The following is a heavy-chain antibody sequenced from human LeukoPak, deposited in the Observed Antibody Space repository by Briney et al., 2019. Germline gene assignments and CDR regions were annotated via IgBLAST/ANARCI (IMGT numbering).Heavy chain of an antibody. CDR1: GFTFSRYC. D-gene: IGHD6-19*01. CDR2: ISSDGGNT. CDR3: ARGMTGYSSGRYDFDF. V-gene: IGHV3-74*01. J-gene: IGHJ4*02. Sequence: SGGSLRLSCAASGFTFSRYCMHWVRQAPGKGLVWVSRISSDGGNTAYADSVKGRFTVSRDNAKNTLYLQLSSLRAEDTAMYYCARGMTGYSSGRYDFDFWGQGTLVTVSS.